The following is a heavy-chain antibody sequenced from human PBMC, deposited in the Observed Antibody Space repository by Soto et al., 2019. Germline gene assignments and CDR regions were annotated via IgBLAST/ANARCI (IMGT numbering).Heavy chain of an antibody. J-gene: IGHJ4*02. D-gene: IGHD3-22*01. CDR3: TKDQGSGYYYLDY. V-gene: IGHV3-23*01. Sequence: EVQLLESGGGLVQPGGSLRLSCAASGFTFSNFAMGWVRQAPGKGLEWVSIISGSGGSAYYADSVKGRFTLSRDNSKNTLYLQMNSLRAEDTALYYCTKDQGSGYYYLDYWGQGTLVTVSS. CDR1: GFTFSNFA. CDR2: ISGSGGSA.